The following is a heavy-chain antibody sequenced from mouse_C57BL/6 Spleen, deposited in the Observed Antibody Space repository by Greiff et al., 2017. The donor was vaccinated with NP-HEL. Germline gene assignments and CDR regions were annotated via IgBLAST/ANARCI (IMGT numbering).Heavy chain of an antibody. V-gene: IGHV1-20*01. CDR2: INPYNGDT. Sequence: EVQLQESGPELVKPGDSVKISCKASGYSFTGYFMNWVMQSHGKSLEWIGRINPYNGDTFYNQKFKGKATLTVDKSSSTAYMELRSLTSEDSAVYYCARDYGSNYFDYWGQGTTLTVSS. CDR1: GYSFTGYF. D-gene: IGHD1-1*01. CDR3: ARDYGSNYFDY. J-gene: IGHJ2*01.